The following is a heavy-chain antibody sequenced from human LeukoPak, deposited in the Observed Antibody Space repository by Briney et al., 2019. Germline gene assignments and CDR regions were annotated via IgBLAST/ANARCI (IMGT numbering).Heavy chain of an antibody. CDR2: IKEDGSEE. CDR1: GFTFRIFW. D-gene: IGHD3-10*01. J-gene: IGHJ4*02. V-gene: IGHV3-7*01. CDR3: ARTYYYGSGSYYPFDY. Sequence: PGGSLRLSCAASGFTFRIFWMSWVRQAPEKGLEWVANIKEDGSEEYYVDSVRGRFTISRDNAKNSLYLQMNSLRAEDTAVYYCARTYYYGSGSYYPFDYWGQGTLVTVSS.